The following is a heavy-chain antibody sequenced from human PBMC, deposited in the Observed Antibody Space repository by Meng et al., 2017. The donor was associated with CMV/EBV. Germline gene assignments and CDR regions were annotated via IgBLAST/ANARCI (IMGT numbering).Heavy chain of an antibody. Sequence: LHPPRSGPGPLQASETLSRTCRALGCTNIRSSFHWGWIRQPPGKGLGWIGSIYYSGSTYYNPSLKSRVTISVDTSKNQFSLKLGSVTAADTAVYYCASRITIFGVVTAFDPWGQGTLVTVSS. D-gene: IGHD3-3*01. CDR2: IYYSGST. J-gene: IGHJ5*02. CDR1: GCTNIRSSFH. V-gene: IGHV4-39*07. CDR3: ASRITIFGVVTAFDP.